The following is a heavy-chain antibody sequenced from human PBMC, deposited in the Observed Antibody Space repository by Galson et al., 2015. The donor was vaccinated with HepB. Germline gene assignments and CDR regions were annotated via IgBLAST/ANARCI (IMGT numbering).Heavy chain of an antibody. CDR2: ISAYNGYT. D-gene: IGHD6-13*01. J-gene: IGHJ4*02. Sequence: SVKVSCKASGYTLTNYGISWVRQAPGQGLEWMGWISAYNGYTNIAQKFQDRVTMTTDTSTRTAYMEVRSLRSDDTAVYYCARVGGGGSSWYDYFDYWGQGTLVTVSS. V-gene: IGHV1-18*01. CDR3: ARVGGGGSSWYDYFDY. CDR1: GYTLTNYG.